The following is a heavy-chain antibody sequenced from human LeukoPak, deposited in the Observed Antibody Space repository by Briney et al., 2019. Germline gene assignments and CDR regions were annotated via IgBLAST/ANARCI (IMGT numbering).Heavy chain of an antibody. CDR3: ARDTSSSWHDYFDY. CDR2: ISAYNGNT. CDR1: GYTFTSCG. Sequence: ASVKVSCKASGYTFTSCGISWVRQAPGQGLEWMGWISAYNGNTNYAQKLQGRVTMTTDTSTSTAYMELRSLRSDDTAVYYCARDTSSSWHDYFDYWVQGTLVTVSS. J-gene: IGHJ4*01. V-gene: IGHV1-18*04. D-gene: IGHD6-13*01.